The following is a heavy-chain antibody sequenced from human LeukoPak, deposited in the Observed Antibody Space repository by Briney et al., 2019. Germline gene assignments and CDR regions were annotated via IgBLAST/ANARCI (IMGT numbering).Heavy chain of an antibody. V-gene: IGHV3-30*02. CDR1: GLTFSSYG. CDR2: IRYGGSNK. J-gene: IGHJ6*03. Sequence: QPGGSLRLSCAASGLTFSSYGMHWVRQAPGKGLEWVAFIRYGGSNKYYADSVKGRFTISRDNSKNTLYLQMSSLRAEDTAVYYCANNPRGPRPRYCSSTSCSSDYYYYMDVWGKGTTVTVSS. D-gene: IGHD2-2*01. CDR3: ANNPRGPRPRYCSSTSCSSDYYYYMDV.